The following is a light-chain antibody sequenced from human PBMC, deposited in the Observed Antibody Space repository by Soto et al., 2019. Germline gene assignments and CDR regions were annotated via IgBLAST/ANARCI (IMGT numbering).Light chain of an antibody. Sequence: NFMLTQQHSVSESPGKTLSISCTRSSGSSANNYVQWYQQRPGSAPTTVIYENNQRLSGVPDRFSGSTDGSSNSASLTISGLQTEDEADYYCQSYDSDFVVFGGGTKVTVL. J-gene: IGLJ2*01. V-gene: IGLV6-57*04. CDR1: SGSSANNY. CDR3: QSYDSDFVV. CDR2: ENN.